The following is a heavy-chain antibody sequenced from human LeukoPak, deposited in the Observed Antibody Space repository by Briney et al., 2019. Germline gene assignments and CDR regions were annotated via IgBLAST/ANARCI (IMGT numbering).Heavy chain of an antibody. CDR2: IYYSGGT. D-gene: IGHD6-19*01. CDR1: GGSISGSSYY. Sequence: LETLSLTCAVSGGSISGSSYYWGWIRQPPGEGLGWVGSIYYSGGTYYNPSLKSRVTISVDTSKNQFSPKLSSVTAADTAVYYCARNSIAVAVYYYYYMDVWGKGTTVTVSS. CDR3: ARNSIAVAVYYYYYMDV. V-gene: IGHV4-39*07. J-gene: IGHJ6*03.